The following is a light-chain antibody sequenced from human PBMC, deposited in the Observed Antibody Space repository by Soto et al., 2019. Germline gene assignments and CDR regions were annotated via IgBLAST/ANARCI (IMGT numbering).Light chain of an antibody. Sequence: DLQMTQSPSSLSASVGDRVTITCQASQDINNCLNWYQQKPGKAPKLLIFDAFKLDTGVPSRFSGGGSGTDFTFTITSLQPEDIATYFCQQYDSLPPTFGGGTKVEI. CDR2: DAF. J-gene: IGKJ4*01. CDR1: QDINNC. CDR3: QQYDSLPPT. V-gene: IGKV1-33*01.